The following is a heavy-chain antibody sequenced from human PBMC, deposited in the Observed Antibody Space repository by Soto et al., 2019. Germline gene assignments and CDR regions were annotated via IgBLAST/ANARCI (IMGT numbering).Heavy chain of an antibody. Sequence: ASVKVSCKASGYTFTGYYMHWVRQAPGQGLEWMGWINPNSGGTNYAQKFQGWVTMTRDTSISTAYMELSRLRSDDTAVYYCARDGKDIVVVPAAMGGGQGYYYYMDVWGKGTTVTVSS. CDR3: ARDGKDIVVVPAAMGGGQGYYYYMDV. CDR2: INPNSGGT. V-gene: IGHV1-2*04. D-gene: IGHD2-2*01. J-gene: IGHJ6*03. CDR1: GYTFTGYY.